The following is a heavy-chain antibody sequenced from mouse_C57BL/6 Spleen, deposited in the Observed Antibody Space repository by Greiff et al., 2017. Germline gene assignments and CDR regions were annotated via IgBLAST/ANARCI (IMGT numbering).Heavy chain of an antibody. CDR3: VRQRTLFFYFGD. CDR1: GFSFNTYA. V-gene: IGHV10-1*01. CDR2: IRSKSNNYAT. Sequence: EVKLVESGGGLVQPKGSLKLSCAASGFSFNTYAMNWVRQAPGKGLEWVARIRSKSNNYATYYADSVKYRFTISRDDSESMLYLQMNNLKTEDTAMYYSVRQRTLFFYFGDWGQGTTLTVSS. J-gene: IGHJ2*01.